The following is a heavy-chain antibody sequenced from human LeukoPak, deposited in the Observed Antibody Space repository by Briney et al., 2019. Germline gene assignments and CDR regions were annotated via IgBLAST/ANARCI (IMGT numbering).Heavy chain of an antibody. Sequence: SETLSLTCTVSGGSISSSSYHWGWIRQPPGKGLEWIGSIYYSGSTYYNPSLKSRVTISVDTSKNQFSLKLGSVTAADTAVYYCARQDYDFDYWGQGTLVTVSS. CDR3: ARQDYDFDY. CDR1: GGSISSSSYH. J-gene: IGHJ4*02. D-gene: IGHD3-3*01. CDR2: IYYSGST. V-gene: IGHV4-39*01.